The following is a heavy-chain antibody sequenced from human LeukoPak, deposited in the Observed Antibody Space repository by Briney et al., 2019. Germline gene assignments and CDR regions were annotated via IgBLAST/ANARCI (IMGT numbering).Heavy chain of an antibody. CDR3: ATTYYDFWSGYPTFDY. CDR2: ISSSSSTI. V-gene: IGHV3-48*01. J-gene: IGHJ4*02. Sequence: GGSLRLSCAAPGLIFSNCWMTWVRQAPGKGLEWVSYISSSSSTIYYADSVKGRFTISRDNAKNSLYLQMNSLRTEDTAVYYCATTYYDFWSGYPTFDYWGQGTLVTVSS. CDR1: GLIFSNCW. D-gene: IGHD3-3*01.